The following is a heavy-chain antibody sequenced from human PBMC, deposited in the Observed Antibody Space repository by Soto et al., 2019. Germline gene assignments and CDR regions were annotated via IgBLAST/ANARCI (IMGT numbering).Heavy chain of an antibody. CDR2: ISSSSSYI. CDR1: GFTFSSYS. V-gene: IGHV3-21*01. CDR3: ARDVQQWLASMLDY. Sequence: GGSLRLSCAASGFTFSSYSMNWVRQAPGKGLEWVSSISSSSSYIYYADSVKGRFTISRGNAKNSLYLQMNSLRAEDTAVYYCARDVQQWLASMLDYWGQGTLVTVSS. D-gene: IGHD6-19*01. J-gene: IGHJ4*02.